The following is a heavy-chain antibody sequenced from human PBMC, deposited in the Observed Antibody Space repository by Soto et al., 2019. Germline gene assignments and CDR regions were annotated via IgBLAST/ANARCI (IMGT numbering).Heavy chain of an antibody. J-gene: IGHJ4*02. D-gene: IGHD3-9*01. CDR2: IKSKTDGGTT. CDR3: RSYCDWVRGY. Sequence: EVQLVESGGGLVKPGGSLRLSCAASGFTFSNTWMAWLRQAPGKRLEWVGRIKSKTDGGTTDYAAPLKGRFTISRDDSKNILYLQMNSLKTEDTATYYCRSYCDWVRGYWGQGTLVTVSS. CDR1: GFTFSNTW. V-gene: IGHV3-15*01.